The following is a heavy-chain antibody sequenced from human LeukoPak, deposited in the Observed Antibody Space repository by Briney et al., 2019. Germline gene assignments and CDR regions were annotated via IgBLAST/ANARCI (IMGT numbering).Heavy chain of an antibody. Sequence: SETLSLTCTVSGGSISSFYWSWFYWSWIRQPPGKGLEWIGYIYFSGSTNYNPSLKSRVTISVDTSKNQFSLNLSSVTAADTAVYFCARLGVGQSSGWNFEPLDLQLDSWGQGNLVTVSS. J-gene: IGHJ4*02. CDR2: IYFSGST. V-gene: IGHV4-59*12. CDR3: ARLGVGQSSGWNFEPLDLQLDS. D-gene: IGHD6-19*01. CDR1: GGSISSFY.